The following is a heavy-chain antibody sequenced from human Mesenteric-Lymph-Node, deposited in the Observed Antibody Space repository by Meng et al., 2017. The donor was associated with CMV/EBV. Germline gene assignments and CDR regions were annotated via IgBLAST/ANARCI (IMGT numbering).Heavy chain of an antibody. J-gene: IGHJ4*02. V-gene: IGHV3-48*03. D-gene: IGHD2-21*01. Sequence: GGSLRLSCAASGFTFSSYEMNWVRQAPGKGLEWVSSISSSGAFKYYADSVKGRFTISRGNAKNSVFLQMNSLRVEDTAVYYCASDLWTYCSGDCPLEYWGRGTLVTVSS. CDR1: GFTFSSYE. CDR3: ASDLWTYCSGDCPLEY. CDR2: ISSSGAFK.